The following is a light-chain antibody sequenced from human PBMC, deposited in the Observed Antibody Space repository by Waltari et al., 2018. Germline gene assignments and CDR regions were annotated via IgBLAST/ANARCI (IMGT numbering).Light chain of an antibody. CDR1: SGYGHFA. J-gene: IGLJ3*02. CDR2: VNSDGSH. Sequence: QVVLTQSPSASASLGASVKLTCTLNSGYGHFAIAWHQHQPEKGPRYLMRVNSDGSHFKGDVLPDRFSGSSSRAGRYLTISGLQSEGEADYYCETWGTGTYWTFGGGTKLTVL. CDR3: ETWGTGTYWT. V-gene: IGLV4-69*01.